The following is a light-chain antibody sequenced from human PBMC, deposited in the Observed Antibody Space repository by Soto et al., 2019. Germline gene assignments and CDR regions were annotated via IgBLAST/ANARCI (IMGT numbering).Light chain of an antibody. J-gene: IGKJ1*01. CDR2: ASS. CDR1: QGISRY. Sequence: DIQMTQSPSTLSGSVGDGVTITCRASQGISRYLSWYQQKPGKAPKLLIYASSTLQSGVPSRFSGSGSGTEFTLIISSLQPDDFATYYCQHYNSYSWTFGQGTKVDIK. CDR3: QHYNSYSWT. V-gene: IGKV1-5*01.